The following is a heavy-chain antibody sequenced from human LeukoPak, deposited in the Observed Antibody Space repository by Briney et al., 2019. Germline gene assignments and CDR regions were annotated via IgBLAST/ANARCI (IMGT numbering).Heavy chain of an antibody. V-gene: IGHV3-48*03. J-gene: IGHJ4*02. Sequence: GGSLRLSCAASGFTFSSYEMNWVRQAPGKGLEWISYISGSGSTIYYTDSVKGRFTISRDNAKNSLYLQMNSLKTEDTAVYYCTRIDVDTAQILYWGQGTPVTVSS. CDR2: ISGSGSTI. CDR3: TRIDVDTAQILY. D-gene: IGHD5-18*01. CDR1: GFTFSSYE.